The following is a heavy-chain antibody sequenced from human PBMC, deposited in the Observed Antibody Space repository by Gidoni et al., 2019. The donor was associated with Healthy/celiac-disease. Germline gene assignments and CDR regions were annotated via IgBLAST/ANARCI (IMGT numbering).Heavy chain of an antibody. CDR1: GGSISSYY. CDR3: ARAGSDYDFWSGNPLNY. V-gene: IGHV4-59*01. Sequence: QVQLQESGPGLVKPSETLSLTCTVSGGSISSYYWSWIRQPPGKGLEWIGYIYYSGSTNYNPSLKSRVTISVDTSKNQFSLKLSSVTAADTAVYYCARAGSDYDFWSGNPLNYWGQGTLVTVSS. D-gene: IGHD3-3*01. CDR2: IYYSGST. J-gene: IGHJ4*02.